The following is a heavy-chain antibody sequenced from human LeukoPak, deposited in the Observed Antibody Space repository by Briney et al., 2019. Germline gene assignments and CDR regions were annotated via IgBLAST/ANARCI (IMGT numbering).Heavy chain of an antibody. CDR2: ISWNSGSI. CDR1: GFTFDDYA. Sequence: GGSLRLSCAASGFTFDDYAMHWIRQAPGKGLEWVSGISWNSGSIGYADSVKGRFTISRDNAKNSLYLQVNSLRAEDTALYYCAKDYYDSSGYYSLMDVWGQGTTVTVSS. V-gene: IGHV3-9*01. CDR3: AKDYYDSSGYYSLMDV. J-gene: IGHJ6*02. D-gene: IGHD3-22*01.